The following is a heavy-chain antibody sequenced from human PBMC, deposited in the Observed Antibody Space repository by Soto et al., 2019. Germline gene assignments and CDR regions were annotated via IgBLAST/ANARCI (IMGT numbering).Heavy chain of an antibody. CDR3: AREGPSGYMVVPAAMGGLYYYYGMDV. Sequence: QVQLVQSGAEVKKPGSSVKVSCKASGGTFSSYAISWVRQAPGQGLEWMGGIIPIFGTANYAQKFQGRVTITADESTITAYMELSSLRSEDTAVYYCAREGPSGYMVVPAAMGGLYYYYGMDVWGQGTTVTVSS. V-gene: IGHV1-69*01. CDR2: IIPIFGTA. CDR1: GGTFSSYA. J-gene: IGHJ6*02. D-gene: IGHD2-2*01.